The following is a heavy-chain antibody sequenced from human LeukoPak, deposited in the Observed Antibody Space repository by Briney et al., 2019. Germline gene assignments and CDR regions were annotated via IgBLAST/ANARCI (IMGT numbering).Heavy chain of an antibody. CDR1: GFTFSSYG. J-gene: IGHJ3*02. V-gene: IGHV3-30*02. Sequence: GGSLRLSCAASGFTFSSYGMHWVRQAPGKGLEWVAFIRYDGSSKYYADSVKGRFTISRDNSKNTLYLQMNSLRAEDTAVYYCAKDRAASSSRGAFDIWGQGTMVTVSS. D-gene: IGHD6-13*01. CDR3: AKDRAASSSRGAFDI. CDR2: IRYDGSSK.